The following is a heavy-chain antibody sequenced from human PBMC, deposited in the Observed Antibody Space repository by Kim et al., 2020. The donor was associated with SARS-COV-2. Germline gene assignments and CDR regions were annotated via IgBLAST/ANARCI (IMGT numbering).Heavy chain of an antibody. V-gene: IGHV3-23*01. J-gene: IGHJ6*02. D-gene: IGHD3-16*01. CDR3: AKTLWGGMDV. CDR2: T. Sequence: TYYADSVKGRFSISRDNSKNALYLQMNSLRDEDTAVYYCAKTLWGGMDVWGQGTTVTVSS.